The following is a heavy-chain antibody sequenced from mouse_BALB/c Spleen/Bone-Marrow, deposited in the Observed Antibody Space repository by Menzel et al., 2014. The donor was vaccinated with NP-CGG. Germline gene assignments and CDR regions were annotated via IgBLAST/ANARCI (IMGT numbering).Heavy chain of an antibody. CDR1: GFTFTDYY. V-gene: IGHV7-3*02. CDR3: ARGRGGLLFDS. CDR2: IRNKANGYTT. J-gene: IGHJ2*01. D-gene: IGHD1-1*01. Sequence: EVNVVESGGGLAQPGGSLRLSCATSGFTFTDYYMNWVRQPPGKALEWLAFIRNKANGYTTEYSASVKGRFTISRDNSQSILYLQMNTLRAEDSATYYCARGRGGLLFDSWGQGTTLTVSS.